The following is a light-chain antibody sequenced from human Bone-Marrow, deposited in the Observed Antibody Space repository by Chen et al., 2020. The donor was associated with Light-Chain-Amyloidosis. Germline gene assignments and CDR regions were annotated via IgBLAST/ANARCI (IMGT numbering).Light chain of an antibody. V-gene: IGLV3-21*02. J-gene: IGLJ3*02. CDR2: DDS. CDR1: NIGSTS. Sequence: SYVLTQPSSVSVAPGQTATIACGGNNIGSTSVHWYQQTPGQAPLLVVYDDSDRPSGIPERLSGANPGNTATLTISRVEAGDEADYYCHVWDRRSDRPVFGGGTKLTVL. CDR3: HVWDRRSDRPV.